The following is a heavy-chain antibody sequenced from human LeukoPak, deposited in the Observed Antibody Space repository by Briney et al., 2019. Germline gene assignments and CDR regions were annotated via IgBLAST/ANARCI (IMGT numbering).Heavy chain of an antibody. J-gene: IGHJ4*02. CDR3: AKGGKWDVTPFDY. D-gene: IGHD1-26*01. V-gene: IGHV3-23*01. CDR2: ISGGGGST. Sequence: GGSLRLSCAAAGFTFTSYSMNWVRQAPGKGLEWVSTISGGGGSTYYADSVKGRFTISRDNSKNTLYLQVNSLGAEDTAVYYCAKGGKWDVTPFDYWGQGTLVTVSS. CDR1: GFTFTSYS.